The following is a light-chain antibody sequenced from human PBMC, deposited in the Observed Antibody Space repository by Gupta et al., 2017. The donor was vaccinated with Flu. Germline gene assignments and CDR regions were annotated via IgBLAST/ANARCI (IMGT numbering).Light chain of an antibody. CDR1: SSDVGGYNY. CDR3: SSYAGSNNFRV. CDR2: EVS. Sequence: QSALTQPPSASGSPGQSVPISCTGTSSDVGGYNYVSRYQQHPGKAPKLMIDEVSKRPSGVPDRFSGAKSCNTASLPVSGLQAEDEADYYCSSYAGSNNFRVFGGGTKLTVL. V-gene: IGLV2-8*01. J-gene: IGLJ3*02.